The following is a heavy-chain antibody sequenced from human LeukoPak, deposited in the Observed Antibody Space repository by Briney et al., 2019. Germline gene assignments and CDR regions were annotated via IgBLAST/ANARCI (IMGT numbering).Heavy chain of an antibody. CDR2: ISNGGTTI. CDR3: ARDGIAVAGFPFDY. V-gene: IGHV3-11*04. CDR1: AFTFSDYY. J-gene: IGHJ4*02. Sequence: GGSLRLSCAASAFTFSDYYMSWIRQAPGKGLEWVSYISNGGTTIYYADSVKGRFTISRDNAKNSLYLQMNSLRAEDTAVYYCARDGIAVAGFPFDYWGQGTLVTVSS. D-gene: IGHD6-19*01.